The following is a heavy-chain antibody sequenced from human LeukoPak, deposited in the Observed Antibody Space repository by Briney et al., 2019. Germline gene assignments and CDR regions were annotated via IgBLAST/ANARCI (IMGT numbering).Heavy chain of an antibody. CDR3: AKNVRDTGTFDY. CDR2: MNPNSGNT. CDR1: GYSFTTYD. J-gene: IGHJ4*02. Sequence: ASVKVSCKASGYSFTTYDINWVRQATGQGLEWMGWMNPNSGNTGYAQRFQGRVTMTRDTSISTAYMELNSLTSEDTAVYYCAKNVRDTGTFDYWGQGTLVTVSS. D-gene: IGHD5-18*01. V-gene: IGHV1-8*01.